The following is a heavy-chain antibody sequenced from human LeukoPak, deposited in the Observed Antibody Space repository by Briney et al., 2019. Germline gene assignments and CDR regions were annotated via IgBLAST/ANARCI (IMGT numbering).Heavy chain of an antibody. J-gene: IGHJ4*02. Sequence: ASVKVSCKASGGTFSSYAISWVRQAPGQGLEWMGWINPNSGGTNYAQKFQGRVTMTRDTSISTAYMELSRLRSDDTAVYYCARVPARYPTRFYFDYWGQGTLVTVSS. D-gene: IGHD1-1*01. CDR1: GGTFSSYA. CDR3: ARVPARYPTRFYFDY. V-gene: IGHV1-2*02. CDR2: INPNSGGT.